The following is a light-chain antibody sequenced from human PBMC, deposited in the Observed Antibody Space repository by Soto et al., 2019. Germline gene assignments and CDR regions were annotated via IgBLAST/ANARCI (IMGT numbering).Light chain of an antibody. V-gene: IGKV3-15*01. CDR1: QSVSSN. CDR3: QQYNNWPPYN. CDR2: GAS. J-gene: IGKJ2*01. Sequence: EIVMTQSPATLSVSPGERATLSCRASQSVSSNLAWYQQKPGQAPRLLIYGASTRATGIPARFSGSGSGTEFTLTISSLQSEDFAVYYCQQYNNWPPYNFGQGTK.